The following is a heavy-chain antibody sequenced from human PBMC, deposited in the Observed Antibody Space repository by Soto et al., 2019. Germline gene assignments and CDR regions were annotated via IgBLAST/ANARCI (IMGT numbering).Heavy chain of an antibody. J-gene: IGHJ4*02. CDR2: ISSSGRTI. CDR3: ARIYSRSSNLDS. Sequence: PGGSLRLSCAASGFTFSDYYMSWIRQAPGKGLEWVSHISSSGRTIYYADSVKGRFTISRDNAKNSLYLQMNSLRAEDTAVYYCARIYSRSSNLDSWGQGTLVTVSS. V-gene: IGHV3-11*01. CDR1: GFTFSDYY. D-gene: IGHD6-6*01.